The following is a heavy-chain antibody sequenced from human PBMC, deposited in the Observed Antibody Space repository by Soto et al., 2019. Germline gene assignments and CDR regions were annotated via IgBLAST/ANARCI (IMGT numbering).Heavy chain of an antibody. V-gene: IGHV3-74*01. CDR1: GFTFSSYC. CDR2: INSDGSST. D-gene: IGHD1-7*01. Sequence: PGGSLRLSCAASGFTFSSYCMHWVRQAPGKGLVWVSRINSDGSSTSYADSVKGRFTISRDNAKNTVYLQMNSLRAEDTAVYYCARSFNWNYDYFDYWGQGTLVTVSS. J-gene: IGHJ4*02. CDR3: ARSFNWNYDYFDY.